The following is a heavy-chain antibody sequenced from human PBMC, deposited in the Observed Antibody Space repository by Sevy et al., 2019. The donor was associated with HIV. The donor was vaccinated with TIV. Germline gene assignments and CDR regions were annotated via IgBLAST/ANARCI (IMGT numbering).Heavy chain of an antibody. Sequence: SETLFLTCTVSGGFISRYYWNWIRQPPGKGLEWIGYIYYSGNTNYNPSLKSRATISLDMSKNQFSLTLSSVTAADTAVYYCETGVAAADNWFDPWGQGTLVTVSS. D-gene: IGHD6-13*01. CDR2: IYYSGNT. J-gene: IGHJ5*02. CDR3: ETGVAAADNWFDP. V-gene: IGHV4-59*01. CDR1: GGFISRYY.